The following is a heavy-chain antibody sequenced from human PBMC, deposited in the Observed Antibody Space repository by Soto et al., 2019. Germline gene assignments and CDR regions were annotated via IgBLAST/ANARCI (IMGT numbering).Heavy chain of an antibody. D-gene: IGHD6-13*01. J-gene: IGHJ4*02. V-gene: IGHV3-9*01. CDR3: AKDSSSWYYFDY. CDR1: GFTFADYA. CDR2: ISWNSGSI. Sequence: GGSLRLSCAASGFTFADYAMHWVRQAPGKGLEWVSGISWNSGSIGYADSVKGRFTISRDNAKNSLYLQMNSLRAEDTALYYCAKDSSSWYYFDYWGQGTLVTVSS.